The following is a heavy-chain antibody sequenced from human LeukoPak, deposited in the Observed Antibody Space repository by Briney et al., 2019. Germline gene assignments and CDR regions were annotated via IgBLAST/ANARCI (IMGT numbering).Heavy chain of an antibody. V-gene: IGHV1-2*02. CDR2: INPVNGGS. CDR3: TRDLDIVATIINV. CDR1: GYIFTAYF. D-gene: IGHD2-21*01. Sequence: VASVKVSCKASGYIFTAYFLHWVRQAPGQGPEWIGWINPVNGGSEYAQKFQGRVNMTRDTSTSTVYMELTRLTSNDTAVYFCTRDLDIVATIINVWGQGTLVTVSS. J-gene: IGHJ4*02.